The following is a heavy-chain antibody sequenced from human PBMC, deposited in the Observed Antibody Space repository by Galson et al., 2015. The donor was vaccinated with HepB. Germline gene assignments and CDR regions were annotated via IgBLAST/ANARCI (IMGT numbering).Heavy chain of an antibody. V-gene: IGHV3-15*07. D-gene: IGHD4-11*01. CDR1: GFTFSNSW. CDR2: IKSKTDGGST. Sequence: SLRLSCAASGFTFSNSWMNWVRQAPGKGLEWVGRIKSKTDGGSTDYAAPVKGRFTITRDDSKNTLKLQMNSLKTEDTAVYYCTCTEALHAAFDIWGQGTMVTVSS. J-gene: IGHJ3*02. CDR3: TCTEALHAAFDI.